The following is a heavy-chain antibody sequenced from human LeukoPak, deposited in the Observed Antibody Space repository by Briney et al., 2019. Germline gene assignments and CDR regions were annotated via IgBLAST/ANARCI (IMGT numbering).Heavy chain of an antibody. Sequence: RASVKVSCKASGYTFTSYDINWVRQATGQGLEWMGWMNPNSGNTGYAQKFQGRVTITRNTSISTAYMELSSLRSEDTAVYYCASAVAAAGYFDYWGQGTLVTVSS. V-gene: IGHV1-8*03. CDR1: GYTFTSYD. D-gene: IGHD2-15*01. CDR3: ASAVAAAGYFDY. CDR2: MNPNSGNT. J-gene: IGHJ4*02.